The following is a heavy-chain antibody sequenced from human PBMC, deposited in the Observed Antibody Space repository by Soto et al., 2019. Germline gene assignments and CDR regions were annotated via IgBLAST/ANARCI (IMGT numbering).Heavy chain of an antibody. J-gene: IGHJ5*01. Sequence: GGSLILSCAASGFSFSYYAMSWARQAPGKGLEWVSSISRTGDSAYYADSVKGRFAISRDRSKNRLSLQMNSLRVEDTAVYYCAKGPDGSGYYHNWFDSWGQGTLVTVSS. V-gene: IGHV3-23*01. CDR1: GFSFSYYA. D-gene: IGHD3-22*01. CDR2: ISRTGDSA. CDR3: AKGPDGSGYYHNWFDS.